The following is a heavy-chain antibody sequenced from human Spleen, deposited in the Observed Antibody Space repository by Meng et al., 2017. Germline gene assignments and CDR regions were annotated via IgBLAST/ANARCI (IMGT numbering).Heavy chain of an antibody. J-gene: IGHJ5*02. CDR1: GFTVSTTY. Sequence: GESLKISCAASGFTVSTTYMSWLRQAPGQRLEWVSIIYPDGSTHYPDSMRGRFTISRDNSKNTLFLEVNSLRPEDTAIYYCARWLYGSGSFLRAWFDPWGPGTLVTVSS. CDR2: IYPDGST. CDR3: ARWLYGSGSFLRAWFDP. D-gene: IGHD3-10*01. V-gene: IGHV3-66*02.